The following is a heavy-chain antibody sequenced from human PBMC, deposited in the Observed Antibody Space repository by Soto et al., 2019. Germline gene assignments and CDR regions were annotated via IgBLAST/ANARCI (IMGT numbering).Heavy chain of an antibody. D-gene: IGHD2-21*01. CDR3: AREVVLTEWYFDN. CDR1: GFTFSSYS. V-gene: IGHV3-30-3*01. Sequence: LRLSCTTSGFTFSSYSMHWLRQAPGKGLEWVAVTSSSGGTTFYADSVKGRFTVSRDNSKNTLYLQMNSLRGEDTAVYYCAREVVLTEWYFDNWGQGSTVTVSS. CDR2: TSSSGGTT. J-gene: IGHJ4*02.